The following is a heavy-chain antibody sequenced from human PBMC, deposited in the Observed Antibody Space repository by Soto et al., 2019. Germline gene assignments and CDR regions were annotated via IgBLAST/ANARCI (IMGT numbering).Heavy chain of an antibody. CDR1: GGTFSSYA. CDR3: ARDNSSWAPWYYYYGMDV. V-gene: IGHV1-69*01. D-gene: IGHD6-13*01. J-gene: IGHJ6*02. CDR2: IIPIFGIA. Sequence: QVQLVQSGAEVKKPGSSVKVSCKASGGTFSSYAISWVRQAPGQGLEWMGGIIPIFGIANYAQKFQGRVTITADESTSTAYMELSSLRSEDTAVYYCARDNSSWAPWYYYYGMDVWGQGTTVTVSS.